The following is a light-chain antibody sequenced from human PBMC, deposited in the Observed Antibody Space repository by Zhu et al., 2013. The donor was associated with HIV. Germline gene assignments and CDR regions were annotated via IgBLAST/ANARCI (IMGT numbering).Light chain of an antibody. J-gene: IGKJ2*01. CDR2: AAS. CDR3: QRSHSTFMYT. CDR1: QSISNS. Sequence: DVQVTQSPSSLPASVGDRVTITCRASQSISNSLNWYQQKPGRAPKLLIYAASTLQSGVPSRFSGSGSGTDFTLTINSLQPEDFATYYCQRSHSTFMYTFGQGTRLEIK. V-gene: IGKV1-39*01.